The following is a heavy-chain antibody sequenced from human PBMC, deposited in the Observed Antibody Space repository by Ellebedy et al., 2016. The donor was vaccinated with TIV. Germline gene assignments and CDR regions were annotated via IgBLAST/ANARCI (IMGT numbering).Heavy chain of an antibody. D-gene: IGHD3-22*01. CDR2: INPSGGSS. V-gene: IGHV1-46*01. CDR1: GYTFTSYY. J-gene: IGHJ4*02. CDR3: ARGDNYYFDSSGYYYSY. Sequence: ASVKVSCKASGYTFTSYYMYWARQAPGQGLEWMGIINPSGGSSNYAQKFQGRVTMTRDTSTSTVYMELSSLRSEDTAVYYCARGDNYYFDSSGYYYSYWGQGTLVTVSS.